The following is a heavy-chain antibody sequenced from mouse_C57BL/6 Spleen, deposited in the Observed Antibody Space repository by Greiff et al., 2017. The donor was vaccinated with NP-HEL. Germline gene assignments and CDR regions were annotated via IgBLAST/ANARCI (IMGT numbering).Heavy chain of an antibody. D-gene: IGHD2-5*01. CDR1: GYTFTSYW. Sequence: VQLQQSGAELAKPGASVKLSCKASGYTFTSYWMHWVKQRPGQGLEWIGYINPSSGYTKYNQKFKDKATLTADKSSSTAYMQLSSLTYEDSAVYYCASLYYSNYAYFDYWGQGTTLTVSS. V-gene: IGHV1-7*01. CDR2: INPSSGYT. CDR3: ASLYYSNYAYFDY. J-gene: IGHJ2*01.